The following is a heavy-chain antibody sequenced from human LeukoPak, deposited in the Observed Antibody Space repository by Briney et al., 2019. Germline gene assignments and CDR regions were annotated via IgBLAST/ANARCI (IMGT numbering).Heavy chain of an antibody. D-gene: IGHD3-9*01. CDR1: GYTFTSYD. J-gene: IGHJ2*01. V-gene: IGHV1-46*01. Sequence: ASVKVSCKASGYTFTSYDINWVRQAPGQGHELMWLINPSGSSTLYAQQFQGRVTMTRDMSTTTDYMELSSMRSEDTAVYYCAREPPDILTGYSDWYFDLWGRGTLVTVSS. CDR2: INPSGSST. CDR3: AREPPDILTGYSDWYFDL.